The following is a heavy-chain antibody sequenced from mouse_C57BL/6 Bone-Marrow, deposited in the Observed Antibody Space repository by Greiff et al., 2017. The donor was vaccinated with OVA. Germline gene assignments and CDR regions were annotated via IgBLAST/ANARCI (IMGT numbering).Heavy chain of an antibody. Sequence: VQLQQSGAELARPGASVKMSCKASGYTFTSYTMHWVKQRPGQGLEWIGYINPSSGYTKYNQKFKDKATLTADKSSSTAYMQLSSLTSEDSAVYYCARSSWDVYYYAMDYWGQGTSVTVSS. V-gene: IGHV1-4*01. CDR1: GYTFTSYT. CDR3: ARSSWDVYYYAMDY. CDR2: INPSSGYT. D-gene: IGHD4-1*01. J-gene: IGHJ4*01.